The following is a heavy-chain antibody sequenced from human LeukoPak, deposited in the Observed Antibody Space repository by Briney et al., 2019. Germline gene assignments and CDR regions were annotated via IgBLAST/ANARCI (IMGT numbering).Heavy chain of an antibody. J-gene: IGHJ4*02. CDR3: ARDYYDSSASATFDY. CDR2: IASDTTYI. Sequence: PGGSLRLSCEASGFTFDTYTVNWVRQAPGKGLEWVSSIASDTTYIKYADSVKGRFTVSRGNAKNSVFLEMKSLRADGTAIYFCARDYYDSSASATFDYWGRGTLVTVSS. D-gene: IGHD3-22*01. CDR1: GFTFDTYT. V-gene: IGHV3-21*06.